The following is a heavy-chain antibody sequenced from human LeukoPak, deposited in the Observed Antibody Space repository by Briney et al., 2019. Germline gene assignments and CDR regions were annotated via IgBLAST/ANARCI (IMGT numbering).Heavy chain of an antibody. Sequence: PGGSLRLSCAASGFTFSSYSMNWVRQAPGKGLEWVSSISSSSSYIYYADSVKGRFTISRDNAKNSLYQQMNSLRAEDTAVYYCASAPAGYCSGGSCYSGYSYYYYGMDAWGQGTTVTVSS. D-gene: IGHD2-15*01. V-gene: IGHV3-21*01. J-gene: IGHJ6*02. CDR2: ISSSSSYI. CDR3: ASAPAGYCSGGSCYSGYSYYYYGMDA. CDR1: GFTFSSYS.